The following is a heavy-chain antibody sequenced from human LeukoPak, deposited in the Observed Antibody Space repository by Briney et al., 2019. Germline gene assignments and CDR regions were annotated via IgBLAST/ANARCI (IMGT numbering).Heavy chain of an antibody. D-gene: IGHD3-3*01. V-gene: IGHV5-51*01. J-gene: IGHJ5*02. CDR1: GYSFTSYW. CDR3: ARTNADDFWSGYYLGWFDP. Sequence: GESLKISCKGSGYSFTSYWIGWVRQMPGKGLEWMGIIYPGDSDTRYSPSFQGQVTISADKSTSTAYLQWSSLKASDTAMYYCARTNADDFWSGYYLGWFDPWGQGTLVTVSS. CDR2: IYPGDSDT.